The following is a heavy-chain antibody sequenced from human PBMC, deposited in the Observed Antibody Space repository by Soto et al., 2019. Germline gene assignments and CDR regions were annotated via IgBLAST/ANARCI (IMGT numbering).Heavy chain of an antibody. D-gene: IGHD3-22*01. CDR2: INHSGGT. CDR1: GGSFRGYY. CDR3: GIGVGYDSIGYCSLSPFGC. V-gene: IGHV4-34*01. Sequence: SETLSLTGAVYGGSFRGYYWSWIRQRPGKGVEWIGEINHSGGTNYNPSLKCRVTISVDTSKSQFSLKLSSVTAADTAVDYCGIGVGYDSIGYCSLSPFGCWGQGTLVT. J-gene: IGHJ4*02.